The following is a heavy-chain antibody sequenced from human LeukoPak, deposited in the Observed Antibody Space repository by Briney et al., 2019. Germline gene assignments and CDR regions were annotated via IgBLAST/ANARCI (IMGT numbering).Heavy chain of an antibody. CDR1: GFTFSNYW. J-gene: IGHJ5*02. CDR3: ARFVVLPAAPGGWFDP. Sequence: GGSLRLSCAASGFTFSNYWMTWVRQAPGKGLEWVANIKQDESEKYYVDSVKGRFTISRDNAENSLYLQMNSLRAEDTAVYYCARFVVLPAAPGGWFDPWGQGTLVTVSS. V-gene: IGHV3-7*01. CDR2: IKQDESEK. D-gene: IGHD2-2*01.